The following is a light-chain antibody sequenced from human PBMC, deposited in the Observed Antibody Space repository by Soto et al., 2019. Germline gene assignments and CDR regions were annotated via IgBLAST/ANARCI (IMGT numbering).Light chain of an antibody. J-gene: IGKJ1*01. Sequence: DIQMTQSPSSLSASVGDRVIITCRASQSISTYVNWYQKKPGKGPELLIYAASTLQSGVPSRFSRSGSRTDFTLTISSLQPGDFATYYCQQSYSIPWTFGQGTTVEI. CDR2: AAS. CDR1: QSISTY. V-gene: IGKV1-39*01. CDR3: QQSYSIPWT.